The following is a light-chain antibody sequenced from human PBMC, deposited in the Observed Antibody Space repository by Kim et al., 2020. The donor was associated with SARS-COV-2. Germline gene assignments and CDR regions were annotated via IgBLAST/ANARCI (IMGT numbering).Light chain of an antibody. V-gene: IGKV3-11*01. CDR1: QSVSSY. CDR3: QQRSYWPLT. Sequence: EIVLTQSPATLSLSPGERATLSCRASQSVSSYLAWYQQKPGQSPRLLIYDASNRATGIPARFSGSGSGTDFTLTISNLEPEDFAVYYCQQRSYWPLTFGGGTKVEI. J-gene: IGKJ4*01. CDR2: DAS.